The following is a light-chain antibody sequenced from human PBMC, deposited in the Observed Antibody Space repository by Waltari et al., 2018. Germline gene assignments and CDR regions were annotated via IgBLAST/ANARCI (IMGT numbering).Light chain of an antibody. V-gene: IGKV3-15*01. CDR1: QSLSSY. CDR2: DTS. J-gene: IGKJ4*01. CDR3: QQYKTWPLT. Sequence: EIVMTQSPATLSVSPGERVILSCWASQSLSSYLAWYQQKLGQAPRLLIYDTSTRATGTAIRFSGGVSGTEFTLTISSLQAEDFAVYYWQQYKTWPLTFGGGTKVEIK.